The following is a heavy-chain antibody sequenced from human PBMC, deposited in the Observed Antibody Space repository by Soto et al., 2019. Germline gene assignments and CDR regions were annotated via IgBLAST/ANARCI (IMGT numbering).Heavy chain of an antibody. Sequence: GGSLRLSCAASGFSFSNAWINWFRQAPGKGLEWVGFIRSKAYGGTTEYAASVKGRFTISRDDSKSIAYLQMNSLKTEDTAVYYCTRAPASVLRYFDWLYTAFDIWGQGTMVTVSS. CDR1: GFSFSNAW. J-gene: IGHJ3*02. CDR3: TRAPASVLRYFDWLYTAFDI. CDR2: IRSKAYGGTT. D-gene: IGHD3-9*01. V-gene: IGHV3-49*03.